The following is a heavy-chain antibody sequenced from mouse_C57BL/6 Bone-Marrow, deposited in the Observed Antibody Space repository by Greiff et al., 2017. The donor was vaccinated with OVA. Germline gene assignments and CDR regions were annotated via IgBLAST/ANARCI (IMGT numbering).Heavy chain of an antibody. V-gene: IGHV2-9-1*01. CDR2: IWTGGGT. D-gene: IGHD3-2*02. CDR1: GFSLTSYA. Sequence: QVQLKESGPGLVAPSQSLSITCTVSGFSLTSYALSLVRQPPGKGLVWLGVIWTGGGTNYNSALNSRLSISKDNAKSQVFLKMNSLQPDDTARYYGARKAQATGYCFDHWGQGTTLTDSS. J-gene: IGHJ2*01. CDR3: ARKAQATGYCFDH.